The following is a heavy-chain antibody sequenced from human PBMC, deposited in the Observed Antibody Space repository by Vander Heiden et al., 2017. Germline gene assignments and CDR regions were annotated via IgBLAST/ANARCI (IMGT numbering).Heavy chain of an antibody. CDR3: ARGAYYGAGNEDFDY. J-gene: IGHJ4*02. CDR1: GFTLSSYG. V-gene: IGHV3-33*05. Sequence: QVRLVESGGTMVQPGRSLRLSCAVSGFTLSSYGIHWVRQAPGKGLEWVAVISYDGSKKFYEDSVKGRFTISRDNSKNTVYLEMDSLRAEDTAVYYGARGAYYGAGNEDFDYWGQGTRVTVSS. CDR2: ISYDGSKK. D-gene: IGHD3-10*01.